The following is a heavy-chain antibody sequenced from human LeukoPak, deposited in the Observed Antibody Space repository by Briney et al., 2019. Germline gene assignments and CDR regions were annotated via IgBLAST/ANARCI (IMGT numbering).Heavy chain of an antibody. J-gene: IGHJ3*02. CDR2: ISSSTSYI. Sequence: PGGSLRLSCAASGFTFSSYSMNWVRQAPGKGLEWVSFISSSTSYISYADSVKGRFTISRDNAKSSLWLQMNSLRAEDTAVYYCAGATNGRFDIWGQGTMVTVSS. CDR1: GFTFSSYS. CDR3: AGATNGRFDI. V-gene: IGHV3-21*01. D-gene: IGHD2-8*01.